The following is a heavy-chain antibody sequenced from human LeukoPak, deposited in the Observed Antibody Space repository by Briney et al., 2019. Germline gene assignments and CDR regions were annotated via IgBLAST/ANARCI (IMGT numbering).Heavy chain of an antibody. D-gene: IGHD5-12*01. V-gene: IGHV3-9*01. CDR1: GFTFDDYA. CDR2: ISCNSGIA. J-gene: IGHJ4*02. CDR3: AQDEGGYDLRIFDY. Sequence: GGSLRLSCAASGFTFDDYAMHWVRQAPGKGLEWVSGISCNSGIAGYADSVKGRFTISRDNAKNSLYLQMNSLRAEDTAFYYCAQDEGGYDLRIFDYWGQGTLVTVSS.